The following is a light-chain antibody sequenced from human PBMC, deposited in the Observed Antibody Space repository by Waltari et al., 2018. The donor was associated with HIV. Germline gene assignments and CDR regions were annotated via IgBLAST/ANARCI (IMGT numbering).Light chain of an antibody. Sequence: DIQMTQSPSSLSASVGDRVTITCQASQDISKYVNWYQQKPGKAPKRLICDTSNLETGVPSRFSVGGSVTNFTFTISSRQSEDLATYFCQQYDTLPLTFGGGTKVEIK. J-gene: IGKJ4*01. CDR2: DTS. CDR3: QQYDTLPLT. CDR1: QDISKY. V-gene: IGKV1-33*01.